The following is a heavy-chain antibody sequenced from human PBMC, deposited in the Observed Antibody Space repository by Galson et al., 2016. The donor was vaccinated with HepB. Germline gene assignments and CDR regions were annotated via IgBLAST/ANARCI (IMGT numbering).Heavy chain of an antibody. CDR1: GGSFNAYY. CDR3: ARVVVAAPNWFDL. D-gene: IGHD2-15*01. CDR2: INHSGST. Sequence: ETLSLTCGVYGGSFNAYYWSWIRQPPGKGLEWIGEINHSGSTKSNPSLKTRVTIVVDTSKNQFSLNFTSTTADGTSVYYCARVVVAAPNWFDLWGQGTLVTVSS. J-gene: IGHJ5*02. V-gene: IGHV4-34*01.